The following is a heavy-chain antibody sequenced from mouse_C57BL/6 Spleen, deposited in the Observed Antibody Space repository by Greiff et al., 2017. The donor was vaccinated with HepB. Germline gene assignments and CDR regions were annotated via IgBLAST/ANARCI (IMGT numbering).Heavy chain of an antibody. Sequence: EVHLVESGGGLVKPGGSLKLSCAASGFTFSDYGMHWVRQAPEKGLEWVAYISSGSSTIYYADTVKGRFTISRDNAKNTLFLQMTSLRSEDTAMYYCARSNYYGSSYPYAMDYWGQGTSVTVSS. CDR3: ARSNYYGSSYPYAMDY. D-gene: IGHD1-1*01. V-gene: IGHV5-17*01. CDR2: ISSGSSTI. J-gene: IGHJ4*01. CDR1: GFTFSDYG.